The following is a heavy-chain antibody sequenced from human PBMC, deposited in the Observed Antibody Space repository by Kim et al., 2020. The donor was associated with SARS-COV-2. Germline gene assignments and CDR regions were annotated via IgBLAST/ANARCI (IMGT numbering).Heavy chain of an antibody. V-gene: IGHV3-53*01. J-gene: IGHJ3*02. D-gene: IGHD6-13*01. CDR3: ARDPSAAGTDAFDI. Sequence: GSVKGRFTISRDNSKNTLYLQMNSLRAEDTAVYYCARDPSAAGTDAFDIWGQGTMVTVSS.